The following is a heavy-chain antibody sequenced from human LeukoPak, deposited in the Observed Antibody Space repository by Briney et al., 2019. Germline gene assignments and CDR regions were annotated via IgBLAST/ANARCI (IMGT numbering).Heavy chain of an antibody. D-gene: IGHD1-1*01. V-gene: IGHV4-4*02. CDR3: VRVNINNWHSCDY. J-gene: IGHJ4*02. CDR1: GGSISSNNW. Sequence: SETLSLTCAVSGGSISSNNWWGWVRQPPGKGLEWIGEIYHSGSPNYNPSLKSRVTISVDKSRNHFSLNLSSVTAADTAVYYCVRVNINNWHSCDYWGQGTLVTVSS. CDR2: IYHSGSP.